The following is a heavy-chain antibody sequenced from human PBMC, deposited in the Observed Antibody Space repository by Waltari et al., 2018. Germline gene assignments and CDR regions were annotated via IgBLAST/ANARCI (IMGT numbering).Heavy chain of an antibody. CDR2: INPNTGGT. CDR3: ARSTGTSYDSYYKGLDV. CDR1: EYIFTAFY. J-gene: IGHJ6*02. V-gene: IGHV1-2*06. Sequence: QGQLVQSGAEVKKPGASLKVSCNASEYIFTAFYIHWVRQAPGRGLEWMGRINPNTGGTNLAESFQGRVTVTRDTSITTAYMELTRLTSDDTAMYYCARSTGTSYDSYYKGLDVWGQGTTLTVSS. D-gene: IGHD3-16*01.